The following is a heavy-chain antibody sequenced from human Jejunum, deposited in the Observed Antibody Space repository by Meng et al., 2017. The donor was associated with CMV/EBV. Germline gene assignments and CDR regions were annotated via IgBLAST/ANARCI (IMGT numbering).Heavy chain of an antibody. CDR1: GYTFIAYY. Sequence: WAEVRRPRASVKVSCKASGYTFIAYYMHWVRKAPGQGLEWMGWINPNTGGTNFAQTLQGRLTMTTDTSTSTAYMELRSLRSDDTAVYYCARVEVGITSGDYWGQGTLVTVSS. D-gene: IGHD1-26*01. CDR3: ARVEVGITSGDY. CDR2: INPNTGGT. V-gene: IGHV1-2*02. J-gene: IGHJ4*02.